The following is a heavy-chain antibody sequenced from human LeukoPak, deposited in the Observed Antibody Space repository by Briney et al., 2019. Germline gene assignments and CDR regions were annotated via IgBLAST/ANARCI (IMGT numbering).Heavy chain of an antibody. V-gene: IGHV3-30*18. CDR2: IWYDGSNK. CDR3: AKDGIYSNYALIYYYYMDV. Sequence: PGRSLRLSCAASGFTFSNYGMNWVRQAPGKGLEWVAVIWYDGSNKYYADSVKGRFTISRDNSKNTLYLQMDSLRTEDTAVYYCAKDGIYSNYALIYYYYMDVWGKGTTVTVSS. J-gene: IGHJ6*03. CDR1: GFTFSNYG. D-gene: IGHD4-11*01.